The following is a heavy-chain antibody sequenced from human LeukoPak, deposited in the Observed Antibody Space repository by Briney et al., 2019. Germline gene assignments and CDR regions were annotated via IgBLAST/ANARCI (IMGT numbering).Heavy chain of an antibody. CDR3: AREVVSIPSYFGS. Sequence: PGGSLRLSCAASGFTVSSSYMYWVRQAPGKGLEWVSFFYRGETTYYAESVRGRFTISRDISKNTLYLLMNSLIPEDTAVYYCAREVVSIPSYFGSWGQGTRVTVSS. CDR1: GFTVSSSY. J-gene: IGHJ4*02. D-gene: IGHD2-15*01. CDR2: FYRGETT. V-gene: IGHV3-53*01.